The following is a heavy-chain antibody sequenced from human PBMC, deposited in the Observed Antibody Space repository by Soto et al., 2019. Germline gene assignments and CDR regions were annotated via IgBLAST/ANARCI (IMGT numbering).Heavy chain of an antibody. Sequence: LRLSCAASGFTVKDYQMNWVRQAPGKGLEWVSVIYSGGVTYYPDSVKGRFTTIRDTSKNTVYLQMNSLRADDTAMYYCARDPSTTGYYGLDVWGQGTTVTVSS. CDR1: GFTVKDYQ. CDR2: IYSGGVT. CDR3: ARDPSTTGYYGLDV. J-gene: IGHJ6*02. V-gene: IGHV3-53*01.